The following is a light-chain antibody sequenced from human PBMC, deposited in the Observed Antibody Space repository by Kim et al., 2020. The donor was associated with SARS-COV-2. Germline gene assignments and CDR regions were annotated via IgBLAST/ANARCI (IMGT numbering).Light chain of an antibody. J-gene: IGKJ2*01. Sequence: MAPINCNSRQSVLYSSNHQNYLAWYQQKPGPPPKLLIYLASTREYGVPDRFSGSGSGTDFTLTISSLQAEDVAVYYCQQYYSTPYTFGQGTKLEIK. CDR3: QQYYSTPYT. CDR1: QSVLYSSNHQNY. CDR2: LAS. V-gene: IGKV4-1*01.